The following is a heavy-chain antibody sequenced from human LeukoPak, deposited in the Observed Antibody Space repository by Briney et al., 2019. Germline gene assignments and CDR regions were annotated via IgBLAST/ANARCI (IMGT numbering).Heavy chain of an antibody. Sequence: GGSVKVSCKASGYTFTSYDINWVRQATGKGLEWMGWMNPNRGNTGYAEKLQGRVTMTTDTSISTAYMELSSLRSEDTAVYYCASGLGYCSGGSCAHFDYWGQGTVVSASS. CDR1: GYTFTSYD. CDR3: ASGLGYCSGGSCAHFDY. V-gene: IGHV1-8*02. D-gene: IGHD2-15*01. CDR2: MNPNRGNT. J-gene: IGHJ4*02.